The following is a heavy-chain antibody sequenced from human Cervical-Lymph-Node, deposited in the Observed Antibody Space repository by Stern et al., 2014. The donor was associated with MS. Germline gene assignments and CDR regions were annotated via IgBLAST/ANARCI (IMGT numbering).Heavy chain of an antibody. V-gene: IGHV3-9*01. J-gene: IGHJ4*02. CDR2: ISWNSGNI. CDR1: GFTFGDYA. Sequence: EVQLVESGGGLVKFGRSLRLSCAASGFTFGDYAMPWVRQAPGKGLEWVSGISWNSGNIGYADSVKGRFSISRDNAKNSLYLQMNSLRAEDTALYYCASESGYYESSAYLSRWGRLTQGHYFDYWGQGTLVTVSS. CDR3: ASESGYYESSAYLSRWGRLTQGHYFDY. D-gene: IGHD3-22*01.